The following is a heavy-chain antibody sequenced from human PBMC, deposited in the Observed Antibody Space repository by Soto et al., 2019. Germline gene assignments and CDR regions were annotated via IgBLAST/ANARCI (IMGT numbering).Heavy chain of an antibody. CDR3: AKGVYSTDYYGMDV. CDR1: GFTFSSFG. Sequence: QGQLVESGGGVVQPGVSLRLSCAASGFTFSSFGMHWVRQAPGKGLEWVALISYDGSNDYYADSVKGRFTISRDNSRDTLYVQMNSLRDDDTAVYYCAKGVYSTDYYGMDVWGQGTTVTVSS. CDR2: ISYDGSND. V-gene: IGHV3-30*18. J-gene: IGHJ6*02. D-gene: IGHD6-13*01.